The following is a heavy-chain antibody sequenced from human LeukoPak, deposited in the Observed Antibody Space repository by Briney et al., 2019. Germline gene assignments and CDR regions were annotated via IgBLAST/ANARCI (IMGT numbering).Heavy chain of an antibody. CDR3: ARDGPYYDFWSGYYRRAFDI. V-gene: IGHV4-61*02. CDR2: IYTSGST. Sequence: PSQTLSLTCTVSGSSISSGSYYWSWIWQPAGKGLEWIGRIYTSGSTNYNPSLKSRVTISVDTSKNQFSLKLSSVTAADTAVYYCARDGPYYDFWSGYYRRAFDICGQGTMVTVSS. D-gene: IGHD3-3*01. J-gene: IGHJ3*02. CDR1: GSSISSGSYY.